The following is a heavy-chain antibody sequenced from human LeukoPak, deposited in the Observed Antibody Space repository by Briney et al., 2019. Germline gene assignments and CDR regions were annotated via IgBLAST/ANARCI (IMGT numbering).Heavy chain of an antibody. D-gene: IGHD2-2*01. J-gene: IGHJ3*02. CDR3: AKSAAPGDAFDI. Sequence: PGGSLRLSCAASGFTFSSYGMNWVRQAPGKGLEWVAVISYDGSNKYYADSVKGRFTISRDNSKNTLYLQMNSLRAEDTAVYYCAKSAAPGDAFDIWGQGTMVTVSS. V-gene: IGHV3-30*18. CDR2: ISYDGSNK. CDR1: GFTFSSYG.